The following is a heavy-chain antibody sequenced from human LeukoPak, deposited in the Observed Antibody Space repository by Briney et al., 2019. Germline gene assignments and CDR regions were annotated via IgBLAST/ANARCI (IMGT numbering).Heavy chain of an antibody. CDR2: IIPIFGTA. CDR1: GGTFSSYA. CDR3: ARVDTAMVIDY. J-gene: IGHJ4*02. D-gene: IGHD5-18*01. V-gene: IGHV1-69*01. Sequence: SVKVSFEASGGTFSSYAISWVRQAPGQGLEWMGGIIPIFGTANYAQKFQGRVTITADESTSTAYMELSSLRSEDTAVYHCARVDTAMVIDYWGQGTLVTVSS.